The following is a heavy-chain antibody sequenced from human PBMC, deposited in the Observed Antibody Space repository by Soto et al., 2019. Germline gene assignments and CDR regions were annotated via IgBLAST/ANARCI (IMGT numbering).Heavy chain of an antibody. D-gene: IGHD3-9*01. CDR2: INAGNGNT. Sequence: GASVKVSCKASGYTFTSYAMHWVRQAPGQRLEWMGWINAGNGNTKYSQKFQGRVTITRDTSISTAYMELSRLRSDDTAVYYCARAEIYDILTGYYMAPFFDYWGQGTLVTVSS. V-gene: IGHV1-3*01. J-gene: IGHJ4*02. CDR1: GYTFTSYA. CDR3: ARAEIYDILTGYYMAPFFDY.